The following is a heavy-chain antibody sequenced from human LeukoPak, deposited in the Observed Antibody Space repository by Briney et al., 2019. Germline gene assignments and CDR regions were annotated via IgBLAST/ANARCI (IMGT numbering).Heavy chain of an antibody. V-gene: IGHV4-34*01. CDR1: GGSFSGYY. CDR2: IYDSGNT. D-gene: IGHD2-2*01. Sequence: SSETLSLTCAVYGGSFSGYYWSWIRQPPGKGLEWIGSIYDSGNTYYNPSLKSRVTIPVDTSKNQFSLKLSSVTAADTAVYYCARHRSEDCSSISCYARALDYWGQGTLVTVSS. CDR3: ARHRSEDCSSISCYARALDY. J-gene: IGHJ4*02.